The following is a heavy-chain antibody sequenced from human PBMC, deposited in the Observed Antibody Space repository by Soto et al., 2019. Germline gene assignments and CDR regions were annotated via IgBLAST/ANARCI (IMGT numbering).Heavy chain of an antibody. V-gene: IGHV3-43*01. CDR2: ISWDGGST. Sequence: DVQLLESGGVVVQPGGSLRLSCAASGFTFDDYTMNWVRQAPGKGLEWVSLISWDGGSTYYADSVKGRFTISRDNSKNSLYVQMNSLRTEDTALYYCGKAKGATWRDAFDNWGQGTMVTVSS. J-gene: IGHJ3*02. CDR3: GKAKGATWRDAFDN. CDR1: GFTFDDYT. D-gene: IGHD1-26*01.